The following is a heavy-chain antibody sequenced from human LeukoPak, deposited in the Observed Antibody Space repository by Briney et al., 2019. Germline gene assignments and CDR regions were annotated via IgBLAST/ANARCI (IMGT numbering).Heavy chain of an antibody. D-gene: IGHD3-16*01. CDR3: ATDLARGGSAQGAFDI. J-gene: IGHJ3*02. CDR1: GYTLTELS. V-gene: IGHV1-24*01. CDR2: FDPEDGET. Sequence: GASVKVSCKVSGYTLTELSMHWVRQAPGKGLEWMGGFDPEDGETIYAQKFQGRVTMTEDTSTDTAYMELSSLRSEDTAVYYCATDLARGGSAQGAFDIWGQGTMVTVSS.